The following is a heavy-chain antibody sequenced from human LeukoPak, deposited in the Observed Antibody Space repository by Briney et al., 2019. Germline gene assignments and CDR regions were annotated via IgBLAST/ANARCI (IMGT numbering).Heavy chain of an antibody. Sequence: GGSLRLSCAASGFTFDDYAMHWVRQAPGKGLEWVSGIGWNSGSIGYADSVKGRFTISRDNAKNSLYLQMNSLRAEDTALYYCAKDIGIVGATGASDIWGQGTMVTVSS. J-gene: IGHJ3*02. D-gene: IGHD1-26*01. CDR2: IGWNSGSI. CDR3: AKDIGIVGATGASDI. V-gene: IGHV3-9*01. CDR1: GFTFDDYA.